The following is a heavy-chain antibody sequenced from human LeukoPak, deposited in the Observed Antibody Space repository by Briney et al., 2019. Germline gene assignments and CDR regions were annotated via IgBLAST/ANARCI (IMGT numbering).Heavy chain of an antibody. CDR2: IYYSGST. J-gene: IGHJ4*02. D-gene: IGHD3-10*01. CDR3: ARDYYGSGSYSPGLDY. V-gene: IGHV4-30-4*01. CDR1: GGSISSGDYY. Sequence: PSQTLSLTCTVSGGSISSGDYYWSWIRQPPGKGLEWIGYIYYSGSTYYNPSLKSRVTISVDTSKNLFSLKLSSVTAADTAVYYCARDYYGSGSYSPGLDYWGQGTLVTVSS.